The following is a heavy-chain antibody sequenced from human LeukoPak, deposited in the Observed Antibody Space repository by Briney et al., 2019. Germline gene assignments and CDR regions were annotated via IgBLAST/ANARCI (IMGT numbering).Heavy chain of an antibody. CDR3: ARGGEAAAGMGWFDP. CDR1: GYIFTGYY. D-gene: IGHD6-13*01. J-gene: IGHJ5*02. CDR2: INPNSGGT. V-gene: IGHV1-2*04. Sequence: ASVKVSCKASGYIFTGYYMHWVRQAPGQGLEWMGWINPNSGGTNYAQKFQGWVTMTRDTSISTAYMELSRLRSDDTAVYYCARGGEAAAGMGWFDPWGQGTLVTVSS.